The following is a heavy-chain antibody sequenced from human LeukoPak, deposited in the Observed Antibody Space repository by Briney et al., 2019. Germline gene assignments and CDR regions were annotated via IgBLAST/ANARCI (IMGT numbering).Heavy chain of an antibody. Sequence: PGGSLRLSCAASGFTFSSYAISWVRQAPGKGLEWVSAISGSGGSTYYADSVKGRFTISRDNSKNTLYLQMNSLRAEDTAVYYCAKRHYYDSSGYHYGEYFDYWGQGTLVTVSS. CDR1: GFTFSSYA. V-gene: IGHV3-23*01. J-gene: IGHJ4*02. CDR3: AKRHYYDSSGYHYGEYFDY. CDR2: ISGSGGST. D-gene: IGHD3-22*01.